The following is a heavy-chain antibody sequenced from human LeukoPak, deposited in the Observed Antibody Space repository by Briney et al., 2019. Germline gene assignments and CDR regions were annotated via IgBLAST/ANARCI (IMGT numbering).Heavy chain of an antibody. J-gene: IGHJ4*02. CDR2: ISAYNGNT. D-gene: IGHD2-15*01. CDR1: GYTFTSYG. CDR3: ARVGGGVVVVAAEIDY. Sequence: ASVKVSCKASGYTFTSYGISWVRQAPGQGLEWMGWISAYNGNTNYAQKLQGRVTMTTDKSTSTAYMELSSLRSDDTAVYYCARVGGGVVVVAAEIDYWGRGTLVTVSS. V-gene: IGHV1-18*01.